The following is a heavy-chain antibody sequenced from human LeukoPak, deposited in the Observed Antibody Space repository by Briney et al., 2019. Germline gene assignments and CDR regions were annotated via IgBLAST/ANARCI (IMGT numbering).Heavy chain of an antibody. V-gene: IGHV3-23*01. J-gene: IGHJ4*02. CDR2: LRGSGVNI. CDR3: AKAGGYYGSGSPDYFDH. CDR1: GFTFSSYG. Sequence: GGSLRPFCPASGFTFSSYGMTWVRQAPGKGLEWVSSLRGSGVNIFYADSVKGRFTISRDNSQNTVFLQMNSLRAEDTAVYFCAKAGGYYGSGSPDYFDHWGQGTLVSVSS. D-gene: IGHD3-10*01.